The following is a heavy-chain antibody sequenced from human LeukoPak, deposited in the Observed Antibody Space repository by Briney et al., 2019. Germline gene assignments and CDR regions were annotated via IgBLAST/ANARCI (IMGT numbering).Heavy chain of an antibody. CDR1: GYTFTSYG. CDR3: ARAYYYDTSGYPTTTYYYYDYMDV. CDR2: INVYNGNT. Sequence: ASVTVSCKGSGYTFTSYGISWVRHGPAQGLERMGWINVYNGNTNYAEKLQGRVNMTTDTSTSTGYMELRSVRSDDTAVYYCARAYYYDTSGYPTTTYYYYDYMDVWGKGTTVTVSS. J-gene: IGHJ6*03. D-gene: IGHD3-22*01. V-gene: IGHV1-18*01.